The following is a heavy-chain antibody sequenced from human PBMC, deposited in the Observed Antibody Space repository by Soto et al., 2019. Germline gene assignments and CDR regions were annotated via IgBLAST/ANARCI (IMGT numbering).Heavy chain of an antibody. V-gene: IGHV3-23*04. J-gene: IGHJ4*02. CDR2: ISGSGGST. D-gene: IGHD6-13*01. CDR1: GFTFSSYE. CDR3: AKPYSSSWYYDY. Sequence: EVQLVESGGGLVQPGGSLRLSCTASGFTFSSYEMNWVRQAPGKGLEWVSAISGSGGSTYYADSVKGRFTISRDNSKNTLYLQMNSLRAEDTAVYYCAKPYSSSWYYDYWGQGTLVTVSS.